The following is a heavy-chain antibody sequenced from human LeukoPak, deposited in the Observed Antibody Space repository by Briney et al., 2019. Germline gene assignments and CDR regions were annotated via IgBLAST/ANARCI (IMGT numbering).Heavy chain of an antibody. Sequence: SETLSLTCTISGGSVSDYYWSWIRQSPGKGLEWIGYIYHTGSTSYNPSLKSRVTISIGTSKKQFSLKLNSVTAADTAVYYCARGHLDYWGQGTLVTVSS. CDR3: ARGHLDY. CDR1: GGSVSDYY. V-gene: IGHV4-59*02. J-gene: IGHJ4*02. CDR2: IYHTGST.